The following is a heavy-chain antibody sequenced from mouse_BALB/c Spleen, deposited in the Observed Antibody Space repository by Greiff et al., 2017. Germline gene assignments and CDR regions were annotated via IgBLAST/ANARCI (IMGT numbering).Heavy chain of an antibody. J-gene: IGHJ3*01. Sequence: QVQLKESGAELVRPGASVTLSCKASGYTFTDYEMHWVKQTPVHGLEWIGAIDPETGGTAYNQKFKGKATLTADKSSSTAYMELRSLTSEDSAVYYCTRSLYGSTAWFAYWGQGTLVTVSA. CDR3: TRSLYGSTAWFAY. CDR2: IDPETGGT. CDR1: GYTFTDYE. V-gene: IGHV1-15*01. D-gene: IGHD1-1*01.